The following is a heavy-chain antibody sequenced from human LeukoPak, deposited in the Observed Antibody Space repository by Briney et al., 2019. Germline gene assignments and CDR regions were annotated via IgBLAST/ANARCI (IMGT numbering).Heavy chain of an antibody. CDR1: GFTFSSYS. J-gene: IGHJ4*02. V-gene: IGHV3-21*01. CDR3: AARDSYGSGSYPIDY. Sequence: GGSLRLSCAASGFTFSSYSMNWVRQAPGKGLEWVSSISSHSAYIYYADSLKGRFTISRDNAKNSLYLQMSSLRAEDTTVYCCAARDSYGSGSYPIDYWGQGTLVTVSS. D-gene: IGHD3-10*01. CDR2: ISSHSAYI.